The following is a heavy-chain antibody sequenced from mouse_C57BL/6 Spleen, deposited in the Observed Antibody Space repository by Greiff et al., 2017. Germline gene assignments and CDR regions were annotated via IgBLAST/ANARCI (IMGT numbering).Heavy chain of an antibody. CDR1: GYTFTSYW. CDR3: ARNYYDSSYGAIDY. Sequence: QVQLQQPGAELVMPGASVKLSCKASGYTFTSYWMHWVKQRPGQGLEWIGEIDPSDSYTNYNQKFKGKSTLTVDKSSSTAYMQLSSLTSEDSAVYYCARNYYDSSYGAIDYWGQGTSVTVSS. CDR2: IDPSDSYT. J-gene: IGHJ4*01. D-gene: IGHD1-1*01. V-gene: IGHV1-69*01.